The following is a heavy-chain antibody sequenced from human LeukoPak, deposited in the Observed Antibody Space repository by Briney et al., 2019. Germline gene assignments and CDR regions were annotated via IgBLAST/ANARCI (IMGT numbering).Heavy chain of an antibody. CDR1: GFTLSDHY. CDR2: ISRSGDTI. J-gene: IGHJ4*02. CDR3: AGYHWDYGVVY. Sequence: GGSLRLSCAASGFTLSDHYMSWIRPAPGRGLEWVSYISRSGDTIDNADSVKGRSPISRDNAKTSLYMQMNSLRADDTAVYYCAGYHWDYGVVYWGQGTLVTVSS. V-gene: IGHV3-11*01. D-gene: IGHD1-7*01.